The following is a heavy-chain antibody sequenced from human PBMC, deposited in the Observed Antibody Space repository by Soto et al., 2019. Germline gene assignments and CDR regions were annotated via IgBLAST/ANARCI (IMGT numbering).Heavy chain of an antibody. D-gene: IGHD4-17*01. J-gene: IGHJ3*01. V-gene: IGHV3-73*01. CDR1: GFTFSGSA. CDR2: IRSKANSYAT. CDR3: TTLPETTVEV. Sequence: PGGSLRLSCAASGFTFSGSAMHWVRQASGKGLEWVGRIRSKANSYATAYAASVKGRFTISRDDSKNTAYLQMNSLKTEDTAVYYCTTLPETTVEVWGQGTMVTVSS.